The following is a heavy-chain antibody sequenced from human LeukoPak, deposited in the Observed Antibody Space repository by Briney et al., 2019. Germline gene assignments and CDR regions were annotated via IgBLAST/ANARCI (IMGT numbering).Heavy chain of an antibody. Sequence: ASVKVSCKASGYTFTSYGISWVRQAPGQGLEWMGWINPNSGGTNYAQKFQGWVTMTRDTSISTAYMELSRLRSDDTAVYYCARGRVASGKNYYGSGSYLDYWGQGTLVTVSS. D-gene: IGHD3-10*01. CDR1: GYTFTSYG. J-gene: IGHJ4*02. CDR3: ARGRVASGKNYYGSGSYLDY. CDR2: INPNSGGT. V-gene: IGHV1-2*04.